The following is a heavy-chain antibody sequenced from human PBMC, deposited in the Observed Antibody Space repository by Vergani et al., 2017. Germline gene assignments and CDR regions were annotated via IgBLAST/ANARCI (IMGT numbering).Heavy chain of an antibody. V-gene: IGHV4-39*01. CDR1: GGSIRSTFYY. J-gene: IGHJ6*03. CDR2: INYSGST. CDR3: ARHKEQLVPGNYYYYYYMDV. Sequence: QVQLQESDPGLVKPSETLSLTCTVSGGSIRSTFYYWGWIRQPPGKGLEWIGTINYSGSTYYNPSLKSRVTISVDTSKNQFSLKLNSVTAADTAVYYCARHKEQLVPGNYYYYYYMDVWGKGTTVTVSS. D-gene: IGHD6-13*01.